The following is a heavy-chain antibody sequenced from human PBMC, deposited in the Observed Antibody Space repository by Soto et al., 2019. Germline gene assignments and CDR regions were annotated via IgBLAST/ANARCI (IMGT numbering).Heavy chain of an antibody. CDR1: GGSFSDHY. CDR3: ARRSLWFGESRFDY. Sequence: SETLSLTCAVYGGSFSDHYWSLIRQPPGKGLEWIGEINHSGSTNYNPSLKSRVTISVDTSKNQFSLKLSSVTAADTAVYYCARRSLWFGESRFDYWGQGTLVTVSS. V-gene: IGHV4-34*01. D-gene: IGHD3-10*01. CDR2: INHSGST. J-gene: IGHJ4*02.